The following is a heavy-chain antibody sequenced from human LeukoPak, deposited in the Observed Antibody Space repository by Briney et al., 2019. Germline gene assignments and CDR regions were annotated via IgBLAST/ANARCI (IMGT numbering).Heavy chain of an antibody. CDR2: ISGSGGST. CDR1: GFTFSSYA. Sequence: GGSLRLPCAASGFTFSSYAMSWVRQAPGKGLEWVSAISGSGGSTYYADSVKGRFTISRDNSKNTLYLQMNSLRAEDTAVYYCALGSSGYYWPFDYWGQGTLVTVSS. CDR3: ALGSSGYYWPFDY. J-gene: IGHJ4*02. D-gene: IGHD3-22*01. V-gene: IGHV3-23*01.